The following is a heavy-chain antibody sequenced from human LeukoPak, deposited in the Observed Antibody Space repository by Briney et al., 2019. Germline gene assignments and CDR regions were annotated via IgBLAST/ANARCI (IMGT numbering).Heavy chain of an antibody. Sequence: SETLSLTCTVSGGSFINYYWSWIRRHPGKGLEWIGYIYYSGSTNYNPSLKSRVTISIDTSKNQFSLKLSSVTAADTAVYYCARGPYDFWSGYALNYYYYGMDVWGQGTTVTVSS. J-gene: IGHJ6*02. CDR3: ARGPYDFWSGYALNYYYYGMDV. CDR2: IYYSGST. D-gene: IGHD3-3*01. V-gene: IGHV4-59*01. CDR1: GGSFINYY.